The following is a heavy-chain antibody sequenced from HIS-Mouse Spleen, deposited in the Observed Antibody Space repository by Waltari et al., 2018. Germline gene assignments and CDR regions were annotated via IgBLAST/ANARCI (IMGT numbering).Heavy chain of an antibody. J-gene: IGHJ4*02. Sequence: QVQLVGSGGGVVQPGRSLRLSCAASGCTFSSYGMHWVRQAPGKGLEWVAVISYDGSNKYYADSVKGRFTISRDNSKNTLYLQMNSLRAEDTAVYYCAKDKHHAFDYWGQGTLVTVSS. CDR2: ISYDGSNK. CDR1: GCTFSSYG. CDR3: AKDKHHAFDY. V-gene: IGHV3-30*18.